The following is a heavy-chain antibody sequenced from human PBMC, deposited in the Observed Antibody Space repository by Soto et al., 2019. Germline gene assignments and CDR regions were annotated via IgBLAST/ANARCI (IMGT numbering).Heavy chain of an antibody. Sequence: GASVKVSCKASGYTFTGYYMHWVRQAPGQGLEWMGWINPNSGGTNYAQKLQGWVTMTRDTSISTAYMELSRLRSDDTAVYYCARDGASSTIFGVVIMAPDFDYWGQGTLVTVSS. CDR2: INPNSGGT. CDR3: ARDGASSTIFGVVIMAPDFDY. V-gene: IGHV1-2*04. J-gene: IGHJ4*02. D-gene: IGHD3-3*01. CDR1: GYTFTGYY.